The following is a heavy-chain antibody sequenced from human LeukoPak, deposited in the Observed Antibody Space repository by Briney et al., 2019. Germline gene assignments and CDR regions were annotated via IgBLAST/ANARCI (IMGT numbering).Heavy chain of an antibody. D-gene: IGHD6-13*01. CDR1: GFTFRNNY. CDR3: ARDPPAVASNTYG. Sequence: GSLRLSCAASGFTFRNNYMNWVRQAPGKGLEWVSLIYSDGSTYYADSVRGRFTISRDNSENTLYLQMNSLRVEDTAMYYCARDPPAVASNTYGWGQGTLVTVSS. J-gene: IGHJ4*02. CDR2: IYSDGST. V-gene: IGHV3-66*01.